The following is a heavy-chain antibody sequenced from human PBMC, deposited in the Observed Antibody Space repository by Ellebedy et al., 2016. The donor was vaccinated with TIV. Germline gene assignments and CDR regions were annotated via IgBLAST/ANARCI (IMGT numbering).Heavy chain of an antibody. CDR2: ISAYNGNT. V-gene: IGHV1-18*01. J-gene: IGHJ6*03. Sequence: ASVKVSCXASGYTFTSYGISWVRQAPGQGLEWMGWISAYNGNTNYAQKLQGRVTMTTDTSTSTAYMELRSLRSDDTAVYYCARDLGDTAMVYYYYYMDVWGKGTTVTVSS. CDR3: ARDLGDTAMVYYYYYMDV. D-gene: IGHD5-18*01. CDR1: GYTFTSYG.